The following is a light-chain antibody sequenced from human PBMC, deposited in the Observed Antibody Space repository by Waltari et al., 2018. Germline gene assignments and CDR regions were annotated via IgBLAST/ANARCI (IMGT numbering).Light chain of an antibody. Sequence: SYELTQPLSVSVALGQTARITCGGNNIGRKNGHWSQQKPGQAPVLVIYRDSNRPSGIPERFSGSNSGNTATLTISRAQAGDEADYYCQVWDSSTVVFGGGTKLTVL. CDR3: QVWDSSTVV. CDR1: NIGRKN. V-gene: IGLV3-9*01. CDR2: RDS. J-gene: IGLJ2*01.